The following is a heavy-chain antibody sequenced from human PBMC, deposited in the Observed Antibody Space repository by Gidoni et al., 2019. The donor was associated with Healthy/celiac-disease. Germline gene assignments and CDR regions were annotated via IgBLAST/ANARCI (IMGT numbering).Heavy chain of an antibody. CDR3: ARVGVSYDFWSGYYIDYYGMDV. J-gene: IGHJ6*02. D-gene: IGHD3-3*01. CDR2: MNPNSGNT. Sequence: QVQLVQSGAEGKKPGASVKVSCKASGYTFTSYDINWVRQATGQGLEWMGWMNPNSGNTGYAQKFQGRVTMTRNTSISTAYMELSSLRSEDTAVYYCARVGVSYDFWSGYYIDYYGMDVWGQGTTVTVSS. V-gene: IGHV1-8*01. CDR1: GYTFTSYD.